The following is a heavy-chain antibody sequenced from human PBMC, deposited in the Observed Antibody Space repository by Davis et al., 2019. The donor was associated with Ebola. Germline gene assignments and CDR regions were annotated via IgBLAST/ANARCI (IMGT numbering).Heavy chain of an antibody. D-gene: IGHD1-14*01. CDR2: VSHRESEK. Sequence: GSLRLSCAASGFTFSTYAMHWVRQAPGKRLEWVAVVSHRESEKFYADSVKGRFTLSRDNSENTLYLQMSGLRTEDTSVYYCSKDGGNQVTTHNWFDAWGRGTLVTVSS. CDR1: GFTFSTYA. CDR3: SKDGGNQVTTHNWFDA. J-gene: IGHJ5*02. V-gene: IGHV3-30-3*02.